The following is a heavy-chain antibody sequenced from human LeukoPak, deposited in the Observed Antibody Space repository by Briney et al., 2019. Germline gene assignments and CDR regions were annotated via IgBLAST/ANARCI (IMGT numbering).Heavy chain of an antibody. V-gene: IGHV1-2*02. CDR3: ARDLEIVGLAFDI. CDR2: INPNSGGT. CDR1: GYTFTGYY. J-gene: IGHJ3*02. Sequence: ASVKVSCKASGYTFTGYYMHWVRQAPGQGLEWMGWINPNSGGTNYAQKFQGRVTMTRDTSTSTVYMELSSLRSEDTAVYYCARDLEIVGLAFDIWGQGTMVTVSS. D-gene: IGHD3-22*01.